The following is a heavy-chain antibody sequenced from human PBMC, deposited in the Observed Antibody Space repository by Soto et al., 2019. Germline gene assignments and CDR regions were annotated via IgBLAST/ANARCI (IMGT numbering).Heavy chain of an antibody. Sequence: EVQLVESGGGLVQPGGSLKLSCAASGITFAGYWMHWVRQTPGKGLVWVSRINGDGSTTFYADSVKGRFTISRDNAKSTLYLQMNSLRAEDTAVYYCARVCCTNGICSSFDYWGQGTLVTVSS. J-gene: IGHJ4*02. CDR3: ARVCCTNGICSSFDY. CDR2: INGDGSTT. CDR1: GITFAGYW. V-gene: IGHV3-74*01. D-gene: IGHD2-8*01.